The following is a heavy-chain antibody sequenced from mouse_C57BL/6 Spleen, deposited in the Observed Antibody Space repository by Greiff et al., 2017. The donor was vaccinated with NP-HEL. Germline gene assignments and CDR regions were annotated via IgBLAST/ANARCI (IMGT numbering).Heavy chain of an antibody. D-gene: IGHD3-3*01. CDR1: GYTFTSYW. CDR3: ALREDY. V-gene: IGHV1-69*01. J-gene: IGHJ4*01. CDR2: MDPSDSYT. Sequence: QVQLQQPGAELVMPGASVKLSCKASGYTFTSYWMHWVKQRPGQGLEWIGEMDPSDSYTNYNQKFKGKSTLTVDKSSSTAYMQLSSLTSEDSAVYYCALREDYWGQGTSVTVSS.